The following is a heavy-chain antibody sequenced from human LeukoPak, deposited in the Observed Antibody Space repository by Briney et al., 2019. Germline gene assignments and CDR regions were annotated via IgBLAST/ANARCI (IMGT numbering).Heavy chain of an antibody. Sequence: ASVKVSCKASGYTFTSYGISWVRQAPGQGLGGMGWIGAYNGNTNYAQKLQGRVTMTTDTSTSTAYMELRSLRSDDTAVYYCARLSGSYSPFDYWGQGTLVTVSS. CDR2: IGAYNGNT. D-gene: IGHD3-10*01. CDR1: GYTFTSYG. CDR3: ARLSGSYSPFDY. J-gene: IGHJ4*02. V-gene: IGHV1-18*01.